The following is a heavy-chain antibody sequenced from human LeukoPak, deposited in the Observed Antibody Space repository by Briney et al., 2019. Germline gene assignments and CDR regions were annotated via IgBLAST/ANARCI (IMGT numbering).Heavy chain of an antibody. CDR3: ARDLVEMVATTAPFDY. J-gene: IGHJ4*02. CDR2: ISGSGGST. Sequence: GGSLRLSCAASGFTFSSYAMSWVRQAPGKGLEWVSAISGSGGSTYYADSVKGRFTISRDNSKNTLYLQMNSLRAEDTAVYYCARDLVEMVATTAPFDYWGQGTLVTVSS. D-gene: IGHD5-24*01. CDR1: GFTFSSYA. V-gene: IGHV3-23*01.